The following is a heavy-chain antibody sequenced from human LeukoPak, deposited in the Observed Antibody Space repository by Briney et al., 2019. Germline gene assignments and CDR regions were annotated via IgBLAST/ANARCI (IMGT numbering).Heavy chain of an antibody. V-gene: IGHV4-39*01. CDR2: IYYSRST. CDR3: ARQKSGGSCYSDY. J-gene: IGHJ4*02. D-gene: IGHD2-15*01. CDR1: GGSISSSSYY. Sequence: SETLSLTCTVSGGSISSSSYYWGWIRQPPGKGLEWIGSIYYSRSTYYNPSLKSRVTISVDTSKNQFSLKLSSVTAADTAVYYCARQKSGGSCYSDYWGQGTLVTVSS.